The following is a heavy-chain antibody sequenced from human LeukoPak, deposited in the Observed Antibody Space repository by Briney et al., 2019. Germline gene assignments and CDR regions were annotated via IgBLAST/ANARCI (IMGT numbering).Heavy chain of an antibody. J-gene: IGHJ6*04. CDR1: GFTFSSYG. CDR3: ASQPRSGDIVVVPAAMFARRFYMDV. D-gene: IGHD2-2*01. CDR2: IRDDGSNT. Sequence: GGSLRLSCAAAGFTFSSYGMHWVRQAPGKGLEWVAFIRDDGSNTYYTDSVKGRFTISRDNSKNTLYLQMNSLRAEDTAVYYCASQPRSGDIVVVPAAMFARRFYMDVWGKGTTVTISS. V-gene: IGHV3-30*02.